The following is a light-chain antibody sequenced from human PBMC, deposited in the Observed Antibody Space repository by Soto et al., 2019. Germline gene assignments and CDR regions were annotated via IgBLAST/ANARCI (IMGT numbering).Light chain of an antibody. Sequence: DIQMTQSPSTLSASVGDRVTITCRSSQSISSCLDWYQQKPGKAPKLLIYKASSLKSGVPPRFSGSGSGTDFTLTISSLEPEDFAVYYCQQRSNWPPTFGQGTKVDIK. CDR3: QQRSNWPPT. J-gene: IGKJ1*01. CDR2: KAS. CDR1: QSISSC. V-gene: IGKV1-5*03.